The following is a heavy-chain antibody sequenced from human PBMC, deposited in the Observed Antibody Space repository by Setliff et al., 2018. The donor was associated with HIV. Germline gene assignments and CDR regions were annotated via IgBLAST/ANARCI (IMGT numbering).Heavy chain of an antibody. Sequence: SETLSLTCSVSGGSISDGGYFWSWIRQHPGMGLEWIGYISDSGSTFYDPSLKSRLTISEDTSKRQFSLKLTSVTAADTAVYYCASVSSAITFGGFIIRGGAFDFWGQGALVTVSS. J-gene: IGHJ4*02. D-gene: IGHD3-16*01. CDR1: GGSISDGGYF. V-gene: IGHV4-31*02. CDR3: ASVSSAITFGGFIIRGGAFDF. CDR2: ISDSGST.